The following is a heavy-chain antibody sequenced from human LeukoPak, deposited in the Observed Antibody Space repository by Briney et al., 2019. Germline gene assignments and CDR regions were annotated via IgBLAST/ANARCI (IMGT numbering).Heavy chain of an antibody. V-gene: IGHV3-23*01. CDR2: ISGSGGTT. Sequence: PGGSLRLSCATSGFTFSNYAVSWVRQAPGKGLEWVSSISGSGGTTYYADSVKGRFTISRDNSKNTLYLQMNSLRAEDTAVYYCAKDPYWASSGLFDYWGQGTLVTVSS. D-gene: IGHD2-21*01. CDR3: AKDPYWASSGLFDY. CDR1: GFTFSNYA. J-gene: IGHJ4*02.